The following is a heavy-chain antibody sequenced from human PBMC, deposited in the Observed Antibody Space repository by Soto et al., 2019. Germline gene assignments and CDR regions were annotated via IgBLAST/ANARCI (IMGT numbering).Heavy chain of an antibody. D-gene: IGHD5-12*01. J-gene: IGHJ4*02. CDR1: GFTFSSYA. Sequence: QVQLVESGGGVVQPGRSLRLSCAASGFTFSSYAMHWVRQAPGKGLEWVAVISYDGSNKYYADSVKGRFTISRDNSKNTLYLQMNSLRAEDTAVCYCARDHRRRDGYNYYFDYWGQGTLVTVSS. V-gene: IGHV3-30-3*01. CDR3: ARDHRRRDGYNYYFDY. CDR2: ISYDGSNK.